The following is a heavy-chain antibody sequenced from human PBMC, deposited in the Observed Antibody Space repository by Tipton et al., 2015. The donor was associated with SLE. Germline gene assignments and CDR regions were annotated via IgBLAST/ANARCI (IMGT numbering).Heavy chain of an antibody. CDR2: INHRGTI. CDR1: GGSFSGYY. Sequence: LRLSCAVYGGSFSGYYWNWIRQVPGKGLEWIGEINHRGTIKYNPPLNNGVSISVDTSSNQFSLKLTSVTAADTAVYYCARDDVSSGYYWYFDVWGRGTLVTVSS. J-gene: IGHJ2*01. V-gene: IGHV4-34*01. CDR3: ARDDVSSGYYWYFDV. D-gene: IGHD3-3*01.